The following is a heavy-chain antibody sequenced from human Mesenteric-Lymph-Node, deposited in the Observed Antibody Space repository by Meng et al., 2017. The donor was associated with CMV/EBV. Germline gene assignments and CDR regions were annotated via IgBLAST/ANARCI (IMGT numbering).Heavy chain of an antibody. CDR1: GFTVSSNY. D-gene: IGHD6-6*01. J-gene: IGHJ2*01. Sequence: GGSLRLSCAASGFTVSSNYMSWVRQAPGKGLEWVSVIYSGGSTYYADSVKGRFTISRDNSKNTLYLQMNSLRPEDTAVYYCARALTARELYFDLWGRGTLVTVSS. V-gene: IGHV3-53*01. CDR2: IYSGGST. CDR3: ARALTARELYFDL.